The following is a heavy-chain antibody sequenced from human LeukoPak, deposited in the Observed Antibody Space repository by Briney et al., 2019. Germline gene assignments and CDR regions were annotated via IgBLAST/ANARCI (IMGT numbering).Heavy chain of an antibody. CDR2: IIPIFGTA. J-gene: IGHJ4*02. D-gene: IGHD6-13*01. Sequence: GASVKVSCKASGGTFSSYAISWVRQAPGQGLEWMGGIIPIFGTANYAQKFQGRVTITADESTSTAYMELSSLRSEDTAVYYCARTNYDIPGIALFDYWGQGTLVTVSS. CDR3: ARTNYDIPGIALFDY. V-gene: IGHV1-69*13. CDR1: GGTFSSYA.